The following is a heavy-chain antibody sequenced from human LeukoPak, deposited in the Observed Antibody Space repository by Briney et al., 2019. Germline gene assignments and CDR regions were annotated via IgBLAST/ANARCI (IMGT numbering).Heavy chain of an antibody. J-gene: IGHJ4*02. CDR3: ARENVVPAAIDY. CDR2: ISAYNGNT. V-gene: IGHV1-18*04. D-gene: IGHD2-2*01. CDR1: GYTFTGYY. Sequence: ASVKVSCKASGYTFTGYYMHWVRQAPGQGLEWMGWISAYNGNTNYAQKLQGRVTMTTDTSTSTAYMELRSLRSDDTAVYYCARENVVPAAIDYWGQGTLVTVSS.